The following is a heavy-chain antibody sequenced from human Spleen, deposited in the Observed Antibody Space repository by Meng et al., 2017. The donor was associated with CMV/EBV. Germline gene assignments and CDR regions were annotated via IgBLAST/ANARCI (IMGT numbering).Heavy chain of an antibody. Sequence: GGSLRLSCAASGFTFSSYEMDWVRQAPGKGLEWVSYISSSGTTIYYADSVKGRFTISRDKSKNTVYVQMDGLVIEDTAVYFCAKDRFCSSSSCFQGYFALDVWGQGTTVTVSS. J-gene: IGHJ6*02. V-gene: IGHV3-48*03. D-gene: IGHD2-2*01. CDR1: GFTFSSYE. CDR2: ISSSGTTI. CDR3: AKDRFCSSSSCFQGYFALDV.